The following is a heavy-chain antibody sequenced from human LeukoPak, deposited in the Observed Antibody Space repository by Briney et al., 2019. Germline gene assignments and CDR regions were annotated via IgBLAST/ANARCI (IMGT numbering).Heavy chain of an antibody. CDR1: GFTFSSSW. CDR2: IKEDGSQK. V-gene: IGHV3-7*01. D-gene: IGHD2-21*01. CDR3: ARDRAYNTFDY. Sequence: PGGSLRLSCAASGFTFSSSWMTWLRQAPGKGLEWVANIKEDGSQKNYVDSVKGRFTISRDNAKNSLYLQMNSLRVEDTAVYYCARDRAYNTFDYWGQGTLVTVSS. J-gene: IGHJ4*02.